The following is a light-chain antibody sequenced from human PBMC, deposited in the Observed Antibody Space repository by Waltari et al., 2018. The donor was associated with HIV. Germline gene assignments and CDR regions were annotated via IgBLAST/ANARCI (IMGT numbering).Light chain of an antibody. Sequence: EIVLTQPPATLSLSPGERATLSCRASQSVSSYLAWYQQKPGQAPRLLIYDASNRATGIPARFSGSGSGTDFTLTISSLEPEDFAVYYCQQRSNWPRVFGPGTKVDIK. CDR1: QSVSSY. CDR2: DAS. J-gene: IGKJ3*01. V-gene: IGKV3-11*01. CDR3: QQRSNWPRV.